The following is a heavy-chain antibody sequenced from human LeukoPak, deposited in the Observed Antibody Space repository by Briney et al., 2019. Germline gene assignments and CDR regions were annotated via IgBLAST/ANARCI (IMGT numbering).Heavy chain of an antibody. D-gene: IGHD6-13*01. CDR2: ISGSGGST. CDR3: ARDEYSSSWSYYYYYMDV. V-gene: IGHV3-23*01. CDR1: GFTFGDYA. J-gene: IGHJ6*03. Sequence: QPGRSLRLSCTASGFTFGDYAMSWVRQAPGKGLEWVSAISGSGGSTYYADSVKGRFTISRDNAKNSLYLQMNSLRAEDTAVYYCARDEYSSSWSYYYYYMDVWGKGATVTVSS.